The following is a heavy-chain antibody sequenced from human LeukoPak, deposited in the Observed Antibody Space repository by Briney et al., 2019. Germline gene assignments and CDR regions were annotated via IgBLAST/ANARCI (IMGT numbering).Heavy chain of an antibody. J-gene: IGHJ4*02. CDR1: GVSISSSNW. CDR2: IYHSGST. D-gene: IGHD3-22*01. CDR3: ARRGPYYYEGYYFDY. Sequence: SETLSLTCAVSGVSISSSNWWSWVRQPPGKGLEWIGEIYHSGSTNYNPSLKSRVTISVDKSKNQFSLKLSSVTAADTAVYYCARRGPYYYEGYYFDYWGQGTLVTVSS. V-gene: IGHV4-4*02.